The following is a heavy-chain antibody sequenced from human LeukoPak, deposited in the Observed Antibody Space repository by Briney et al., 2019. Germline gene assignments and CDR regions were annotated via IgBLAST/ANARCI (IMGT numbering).Heavy chain of an antibody. CDR3: AKDQWLVRGVFDY. Sequence: GGSLRLSCAASGFTFDDYGMSWVRQAPGKGLEWVSGINWNGGSTGYADSVKGRFTISRDNAKNSLYLQMNSLRAEDTAVYYCAKDQWLVRGVFDYWGQGTLVTVSS. J-gene: IGHJ4*02. D-gene: IGHD6-19*01. CDR1: GFTFDDYG. V-gene: IGHV3-20*04. CDR2: INWNGGST.